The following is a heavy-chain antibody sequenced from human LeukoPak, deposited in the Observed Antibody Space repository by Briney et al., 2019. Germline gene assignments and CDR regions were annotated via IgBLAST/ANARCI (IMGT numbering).Heavy chain of an antibody. D-gene: IGHD2-15*01. Sequence: GGSLRLSCAASGFTFSSYGMHWVRQAPGKGLEWVAVISYDGSNKYYADSVKGRFTVSRDNSKNTLFLQMNSLRAEDTAVYYCVKSPLETCTGARCYPFDSWGQGIPVTVSS. CDR2: ISYDGSNK. CDR3: VKSPLETCTGARCYPFDS. CDR1: GFTFSSYG. J-gene: IGHJ4*02. V-gene: IGHV3-30*18.